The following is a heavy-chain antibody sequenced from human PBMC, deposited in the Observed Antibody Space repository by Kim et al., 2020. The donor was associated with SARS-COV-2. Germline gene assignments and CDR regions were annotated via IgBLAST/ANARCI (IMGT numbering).Heavy chain of an antibody. CDR3: AKYVGYGDYGRGGFFDY. CDR2: IIPIFGTA. J-gene: IGHJ4*02. D-gene: IGHD4-17*01. CDR1: GGTFSSYA. V-gene: IGHV1-69*13. Sequence: SVKVSCKASGGTFSSYAISWVRQAPGQGLEWMGGIIPIFGTANYAQKFQSRVTITADESTSTAYMELSSLRSEDTAVYYCAKYVGYGDYGRGGFFDYWGQGTLVTVSS.